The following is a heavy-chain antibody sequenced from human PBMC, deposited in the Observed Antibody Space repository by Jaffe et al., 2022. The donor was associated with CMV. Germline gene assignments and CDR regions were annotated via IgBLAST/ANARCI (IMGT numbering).Heavy chain of an antibody. CDR3: AKSSAATSYSGIDY. V-gene: IGHV3-23*01. D-gene: IGHD3-10*01. J-gene: IGHJ4*02. CDR1: GFAFSSYA. CDR2: FSGSSETA. Sequence: EVQLLESGGGFVQPGGSLRLSCTASGFAFSSYAMGWVRQAPGKGLEWVSVFSGSSETASYGGSVQGRFVITRDNSRNTLDLQMNRLTADDTAMYYCAKSSAATSYSGIDYWGQGILVTVSP.